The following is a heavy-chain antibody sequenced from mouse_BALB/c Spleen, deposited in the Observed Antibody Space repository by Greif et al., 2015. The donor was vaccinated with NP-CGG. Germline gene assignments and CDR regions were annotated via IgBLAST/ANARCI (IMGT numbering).Heavy chain of an antibody. J-gene: IGHJ4*01. CDR3: ARRGGLRGAMDY. V-gene: IGHV1S137*01. Sequence: VQLQQSGAELVRPGVSVKISCKGSGYTFTDYAMHWVKQSHAKSLEWIGVISTYYGDASYNQKFKGKATMTVDKSSSTAYMELARLTSEDSAIYYCARRGGLRGAMDYWGQGTSVTVSS. D-gene: IGHD2-4*01. CDR2: ISTYYGDA. CDR1: GYTFTDYA.